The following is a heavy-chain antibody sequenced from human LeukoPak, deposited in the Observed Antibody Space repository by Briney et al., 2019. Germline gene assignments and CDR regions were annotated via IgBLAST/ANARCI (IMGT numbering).Heavy chain of an antibody. CDR2: IYTSGST. CDR1: GGSFSGYY. Sequence: SETLSLTCAVYGGSFSGYYWSWLRQPAGKGLEWIGRIYTSGSTNYNPSLKSRVTISVDTSKNQFSLKLSSVTAADTAVCYCARGGRWLQLTQNWFDPWGQGTLVTVSS. CDR3: ARGGRWLQLTQNWFDP. D-gene: IGHD5-24*01. V-gene: IGHV4-59*10. J-gene: IGHJ5*02.